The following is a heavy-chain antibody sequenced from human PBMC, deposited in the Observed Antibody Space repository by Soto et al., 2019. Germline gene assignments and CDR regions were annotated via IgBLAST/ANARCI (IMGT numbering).Heavy chain of an antibody. CDR3: TLDYYDNSGPPASDY. CDR1: GFSFSGSA. CDR2: IRGKPNSYAT. J-gene: IGHJ4*02. Sequence: GGSLRLSCAASGFSFSGSAMHWVRQASGKGLEWVGRIRGKPNSYATGYTASVKGRFTISRDDSKNTAYLQMNSLKTEDTAVYYCTLDYYDNSGPPASDYWGQGTLVTVSS. D-gene: IGHD3-22*01. V-gene: IGHV3-73*01.